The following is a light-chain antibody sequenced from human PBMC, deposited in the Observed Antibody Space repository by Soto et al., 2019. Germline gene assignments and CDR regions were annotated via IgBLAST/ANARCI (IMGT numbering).Light chain of an antibody. V-gene: IGLV2-18*02. CDR1: SSDVGSYNR. Sequence: QSALTQPPSVSGSPGQSVTISCNGTSSDVGSYNRVSWYQQPPGTAPKLMIYEVSNRPSGVPDRFSGSKSGNTASLTISGLQAEDEADYYCSSYTSSSTFVVFGGGTKLTVL. CDR3: SSYTSSSTFVV. J-gene: IGLJ2*01. CDR2: EVS.